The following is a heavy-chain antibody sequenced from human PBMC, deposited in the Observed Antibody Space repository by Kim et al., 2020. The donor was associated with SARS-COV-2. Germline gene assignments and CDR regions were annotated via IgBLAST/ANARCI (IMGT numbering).Heavy chain of an antibody. D-gene: IGHD3-22*01. Sequence: DTVTCRFTITRDKSKNALYLQMNSLRAEDTAVYYCARDRAAYYYAISGYHLWGQGTLVTVSS. V-gene: IGHV3-30*07. J-gene: IGHJ4*02. CDR3: ARDRAAYYYAISGYHL.